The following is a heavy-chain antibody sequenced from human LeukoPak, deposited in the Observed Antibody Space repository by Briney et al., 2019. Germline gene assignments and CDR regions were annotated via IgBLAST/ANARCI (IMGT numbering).Heavy chain of an antibody. D-gene: IGHD6-19*01. Sequence: SETLSLTCTVSGASVSGYYWTWIRQPAGKGPEWIGRVYSSGRANYNPSLRSRVGMSVDTSKNQFSLKLSSVTAADTAVYYCAGPTPVAGRDYYYGMDVWGQGTTVTVSS. J-gene: IGHJ6*02. CDR1: GASVSGYY. CDR2: VYSSGRA. CDR3: AGPTPVAGRDYYYGMDV. V-gene: IGHV4-4*07.